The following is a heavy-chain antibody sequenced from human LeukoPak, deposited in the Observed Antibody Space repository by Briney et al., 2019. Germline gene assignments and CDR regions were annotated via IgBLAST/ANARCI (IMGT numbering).Heavy chain of an antibody. D-gene: IGHD4-23*01. Sequence: GASVKVSCKASGYTFTSYGISWVRQAPGQGLEWMGWISAYNGNTNYAQKLQGRVTITADKSTSTAYMELSSLRSEDTAVYYCARKVVYGGNVGAFDIWGQGTMVTVSS. CDR2: ISAYNGNT. CDR3: ARKVVYGGNVGAFDI. CDR1: GYTFTSYG. V-gene: IGHV1-18*01. J-gene: IGHJ3*02.